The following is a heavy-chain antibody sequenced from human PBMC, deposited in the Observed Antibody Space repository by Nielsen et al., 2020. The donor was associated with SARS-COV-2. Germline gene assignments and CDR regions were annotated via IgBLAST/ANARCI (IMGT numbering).Heavy chain of an antibody. V-gene: IGHV3-23*01. D-gene: IGHD6-13*01. J-gene: IGHJ3*02. Sequence: GESLKISCAASGFTFSSYAMSWVRQAPGKGLEWVSAISGSGGSTYYADSVKGRFTISRDNSKNTLYLQMNSLRAEDTAVYYCAKDRERYSSSWSHAFDIWGQGTMVTVPS. CDR3: AKDRERYSSSWSHAFDI. CDR1: GFTFSSYA. CDR2: ISGSGGST.